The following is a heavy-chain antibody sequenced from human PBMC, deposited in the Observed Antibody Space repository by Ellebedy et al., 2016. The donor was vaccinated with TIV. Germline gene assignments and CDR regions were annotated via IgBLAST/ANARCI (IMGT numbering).Heavy chain of an antibody. D-gene: IGHD3-22*01. CDR1: GFTFSKYG. CDR2: ISNTGSRT. Sequence: GESLKISCVASGFTFSKYGMNWVRQAPGKGLEWVSTISNTGSRTYYADSVEGRFIISRDNSKKTLYLQMNSLRAEDTAVYYCAKGRGGGSDSSAPRYYFDYWGLGTLVTVSS. CDR3: AKGRGGGSDSSAPRYYFDY. J-gene: IGHJ4*02. V-gene: IGHV3-23*01.